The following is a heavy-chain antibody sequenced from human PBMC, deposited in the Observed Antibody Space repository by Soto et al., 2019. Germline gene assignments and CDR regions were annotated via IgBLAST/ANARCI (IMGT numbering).Heavy chain of an antibody. CDR3: AIDRMHVERTGCSGRLVFDL. J-gene: IGHJ5*02. Sequence: SVNLSRPASGGTFKNNGVTWVRQAPGQGLEWMGGLIPIFGTPSYAQRFQGRVTIIADESTSTAYMELSSLTSEDTAVYYCAIDRMHVERTGCSGRLVFDLWCQGTLVTV. V-gene: IGHV1-69*13. CDR1: GGTFKNNG. D-gene: IGHD2-8*02. CDR2: LIPIFGTP.